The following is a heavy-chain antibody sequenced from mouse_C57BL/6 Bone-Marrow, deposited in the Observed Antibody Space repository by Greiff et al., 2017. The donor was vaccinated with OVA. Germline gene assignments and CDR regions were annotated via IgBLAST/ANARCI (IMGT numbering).Heavy chain of an antibody. CDR1: GYTFTSYW. CDR2: IYPGSGST. V-gene: IGHV1-55*01. CDR3: ARKYDGYYVAMDY. Sequence: VQLQQPGAELVKPGASVKMSCKASGYTFTSYWITWVKQRPGQGLEWIGEIYPGSGSTNYNEKFKSKATLTVDTSSSTAYMQLSSLTSEDSAVYYCARKYDGYYVAMDYWGQGTSVTVSS. J-gene: IGHJ4*01. D-gene: IGHD2-3*01.